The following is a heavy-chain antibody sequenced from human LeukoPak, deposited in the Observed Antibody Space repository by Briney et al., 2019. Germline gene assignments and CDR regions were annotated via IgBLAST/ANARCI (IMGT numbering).Heavy chain of an antibody. Sequence: GGSLRLSCAASGFTFSSYSMNWVRQAPGKGLEWVSSISSSSSYIYYADSVKGRFTISRDNAKNSLYLQMNSLRAEDTAVYYCAKDQIGQIAAGGYWGQGTLVTVSS. V-gene: IGHV3-21*01. J-gene: IGHJ4*02. D-gene: IGHD6-13*01. CDR2: ISSSSSYI. CDR1: GFTFSSYS. CDR3: AKDQIGQIAAGGY.